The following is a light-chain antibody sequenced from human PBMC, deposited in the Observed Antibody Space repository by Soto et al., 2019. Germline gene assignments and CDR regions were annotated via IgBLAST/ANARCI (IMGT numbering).Light chain of an antibody. CDR3: AAWDDSLNGPEVV. CDR2: SHN. CDR1: SSNIGTHT. J-gene: IGLJ2*01. Sequence: QSVLIQPPSASGTPGQTATISCSGSSSNIGTHTVTWYQQVPGTAPKLLIFSHNQRPSGVPDRFSGSQSGTSASLAISGLQSEDEADYYCAAWDDSLNGPEVVFGGGTKLTVL. V-gene: IGLV1-44*01.